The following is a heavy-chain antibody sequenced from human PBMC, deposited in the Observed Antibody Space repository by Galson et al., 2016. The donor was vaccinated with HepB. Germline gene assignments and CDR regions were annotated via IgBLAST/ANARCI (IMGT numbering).Heavy chain of an antibody. V-gene: IGHV3-7*03. CDR1: GFSFNSYW. J-gene: IGHJ4*02. CDR3: VRGGVPKAPLRWPFDY. CDR2: IKHVGRDK. D-gene: IGHD4-23*01. Sequence: SLRLSCAASGFSFNSYWMTWVRQAPGKGLEWVAAIKHVGRDKYYMDSVKGRFNIARDNAKNSLFIQMNSLRAGDTAVDFCVRGGVPKAPLRWPFDYWGQGTLVTVAS.